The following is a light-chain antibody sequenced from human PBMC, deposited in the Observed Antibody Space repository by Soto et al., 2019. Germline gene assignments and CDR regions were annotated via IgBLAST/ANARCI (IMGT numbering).Light chain of an antibody. V-gene: IGLV2-14*01. Sequence: QSALTQPASVSGSPGQSITISCTGTSSDVGVYNFVSWYQQHPGKAPKLMIYEVTYRPSGVSNRFSGSKSGNTASLTISGXQAEDEADYYCSSYTTSSTYVFGTGTRSPS. CDR3: SSYTTSSTYV. J-gene: IGLJ1*01. CDR2: EVT. CDR1: SSDVGVYNF.